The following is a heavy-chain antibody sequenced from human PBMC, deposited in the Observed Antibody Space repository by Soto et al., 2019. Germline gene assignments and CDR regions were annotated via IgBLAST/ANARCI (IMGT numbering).Heavy chain of an antibody. V-gene: IGHV4-61*08. CDR2: IYYSGST. Sequence: SETLSLTCTVSGGSVSSGDYFWSWLRQSPGKRLEWIAYIYYSGSTNYNPSLKSRATISVDTSKSQVSLTLTSMTAADAALYYCARSPNYYYYGFDVWGQGTAVT. CDR3: ARSPNYYYYGFDV. D-gene: IGHD3-10*01. CDR1: GGSVSSGDYF. J-gene: IGHJ6*02.